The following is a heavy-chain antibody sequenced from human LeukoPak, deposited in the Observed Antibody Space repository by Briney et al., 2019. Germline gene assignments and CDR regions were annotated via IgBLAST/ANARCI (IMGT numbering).Heavy chain of an antibody. CDR2: MYCSGRT. D-gene: IGHD3-22*01. J-gene: IGHJ5*02. CDR3: ARANYYDSRIDP. CDR1: GCSISSGDYY. Sequence: SKTLSLTCTVSGCSISSGDYYWSWIRQPPGKGREWIAYMYCSGRTYYNPSLRRRVIISANTSKNQHLQKHSSVTACNTAEYFCARANYYDSRIDPWGQGSLVSVSS. V-gene: IGHV4-30-4*01.